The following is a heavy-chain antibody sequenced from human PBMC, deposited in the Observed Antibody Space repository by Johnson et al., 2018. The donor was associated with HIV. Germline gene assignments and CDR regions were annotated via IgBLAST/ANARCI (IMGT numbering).Heavy chain of an antibody. CDR2: IYSGGST. CDR1: AFTFSCND. CDR3: AKDESDAFDI. V-gene: IGHV3-66*01. Sequence: VQLVESGGGLVQPGGSLRLSCGASAFTFSCNDMKWVRQAPGKGLEWVSVIYSGGSTYYADSVKGRFTISRDISNNTLHLQMNSLRAGDTAVYYCAKDESDAFDIWGQGTMVTVSS. J-gene: IGHJ3*02.